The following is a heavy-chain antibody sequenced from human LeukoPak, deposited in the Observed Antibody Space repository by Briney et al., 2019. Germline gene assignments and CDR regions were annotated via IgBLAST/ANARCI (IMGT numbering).Heavy chain of an antibody. CDR1: EFSFGSNY. D-gene: IGHD2-2*01. CDR3: AKVYDNQLLFNWFDP. Sequence: GGSLRLSCAASEFSFGSNYMTWVRQAPGKGLEWVSLIYSGGSTYYSDSVKGRFTISRDHSKNTLYLQMNSLRAEDTAVYYCAKVYDNQLLFNWFDPWGQGTLVTVSS. J-gene: IGHJ5*02. V-gene: IGHV3-66*01. CDR2: IYSGGST.